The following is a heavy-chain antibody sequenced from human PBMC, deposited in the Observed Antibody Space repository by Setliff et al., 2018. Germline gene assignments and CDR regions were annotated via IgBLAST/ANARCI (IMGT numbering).Heavy chain of an antibody. D-gene: IGHD1-1*01. CDR3: ARDREGDGNYYMDV. CDR2: INRDGSST. V-gene: IGHV3-74*01. Sequence: PGGSLRLSCAASGFTFSSYWMYWVRQAPGKGLVWVSRINRDGSSTLYADSVKGRFTISRDNAKNTLYLQMNSLRAEDTAVYYCARDREGDGNYYMDVWGKGATVTVSS. J-gene: IGHJ6*03. CDR1: GFTFSSYW.